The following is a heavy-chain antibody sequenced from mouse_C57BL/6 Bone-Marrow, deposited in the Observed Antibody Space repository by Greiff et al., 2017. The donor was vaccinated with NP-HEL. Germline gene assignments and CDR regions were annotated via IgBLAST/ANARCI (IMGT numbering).Heavy chain of an antibody. V-gene: IGHV1-69*01. CDR2: LDPSDSYT. CDR1: GYTFTSYW. J-gene: IGHJ1*03. CDR3: ARDRLTGTRWYFDV. Sequence: QVQLQQSGAELVMPGASVKLSCTASGYTFTSYWMHWVKQTPGQGLEWIGELDPSDSYTNYTQKFKGQSTFTVDKSSSTAYMQLSSLTSEDSAVYYWARDRLTGTRWYFDVGGTGTAITVSS. D-gene: IGHD4-1*01.